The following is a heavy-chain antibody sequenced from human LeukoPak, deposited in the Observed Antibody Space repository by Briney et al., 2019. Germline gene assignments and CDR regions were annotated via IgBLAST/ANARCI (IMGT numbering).Heavy chain of an antibody. J-gene: IGHJ6*03. CDR1: GYTFTGYY. CDR3: AGGGFTRNYYYYMDV. V-gene: IGHV1-2*02. CDR2: INPNSGGT. Sequence: ASVKVSCKASGYTFTGYYMHWVRQAPGQGLEWVGWINPNSGGTNYAQKFQGRVTMTRDTSISTAYMELSSLRSEDTAVYYCAGGGFTRNYYYYMDVWGKGTTVTVSS.